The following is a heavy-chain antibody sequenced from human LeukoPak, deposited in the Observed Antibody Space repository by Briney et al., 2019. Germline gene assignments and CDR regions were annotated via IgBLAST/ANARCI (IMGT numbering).Heavy chain of an antibody. Sequence: GGSLRLSCAASGFTFSVYSMNWVRQAPGKGLEWVSHIVFGSTTIHYADSVKGRFTISRDNTKNSLYLQMNSLRAEDTAVYYCARDYEGATPNFDYWGQGTLVTVSS. V-gene: IGHV3-48*01. J-gene: IGHJ4*02. D-gene: IGHD1-26*01. CDR3: ARDYEGATPNFDY. CDR2: IVFGSTTI. CDR1: GFTFSVYS.